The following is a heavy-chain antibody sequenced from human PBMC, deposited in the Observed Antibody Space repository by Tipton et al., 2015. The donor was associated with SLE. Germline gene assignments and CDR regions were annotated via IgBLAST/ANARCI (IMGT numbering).Heavy chain of an antibody. Sequence: TLSLTCAVYGGSFSGYYWSWIRQPPGKGLEWIGEINHSGSTNYNPSLKSRVTISVDTSKNQFSLKLSSVTAADTAVYYCARGDAGLAYCGGDCWDYWGQGTLVTVSS. CDR3: ARGDAGLAYCGGDCWDY. CDR2: INHSGST. D-gene: IGHD2-21*02. CDR1: GGSFSGYY. J-gene: IGHJ4*02. V-gene: IGHV4-34*01.